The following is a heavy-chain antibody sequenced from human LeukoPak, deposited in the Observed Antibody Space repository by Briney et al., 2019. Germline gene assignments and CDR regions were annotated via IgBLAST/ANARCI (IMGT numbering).Heavy chain of an antibody. CDR2: IIPIFGTA. J-gene: IGHJ4*02. D-gene: IGHD6-13*01. Sequence: VKVSCKASGGTFSSYAISWVRQAPGQGLEWMGGIIPIFGTANYAQKFQGRVTITTDESTSTAYMELSSLRSEDTAVYYCAVPKGGSSWYAQIDYWGQGTLVTVSS. CDR1: GGTFSSYA. CDR3: AVPKGGSSWYAQIDY. V-gene: IGHV1-69*13.